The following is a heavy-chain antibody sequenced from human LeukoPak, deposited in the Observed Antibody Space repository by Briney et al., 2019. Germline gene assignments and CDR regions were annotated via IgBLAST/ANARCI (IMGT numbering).Heavy chain of an antibody. Sequence: SVKVSCKASGGTFSSYAIIWVRQAPGHGLEWMGRIIPILGIGNYAQKFQGRVTITADESTSTAYMELSSLRSEDTAVYYCASYGSGSYYNVGWFDPWGQVTLVTVSS. CDR3: ASYGSGSYYNVGWFDP. CDR1: GGTFSSYA. J-gene: IGHJ5*02. CDR2: IIPILGIG. D-gene: IGHD3-10*01. V-gene: IGHV1-69*04.